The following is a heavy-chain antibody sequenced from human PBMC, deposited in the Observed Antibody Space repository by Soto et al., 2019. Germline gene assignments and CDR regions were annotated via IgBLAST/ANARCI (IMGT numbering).Heavy chain of an antibody. D-gene: IGHD6-13*01. J-gene: IGHJ4*02. Sequence: GGSLRLSCAASGFIFSTYSMSWVRKAPGKGLEWVSSISSSSAYIYYADSVKGRFTISRDNSKNTLYLQMSSLRAEDTAVYYCARVPSSSYHYFDYWGQGTLVTVLL. CDR3: ARVPSSSYHYFDY. CDR1: GFIFSTYS. V-gene: IGHV3-21*01. CDR2: ISSSSAYI.